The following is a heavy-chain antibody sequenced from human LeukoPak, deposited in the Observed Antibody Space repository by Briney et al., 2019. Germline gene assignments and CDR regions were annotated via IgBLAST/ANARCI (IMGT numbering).Heavy chain of an antibody. CDR2: ISAYNGNT. CDR1: GYTFTSYG. J-gene: IGHJ4*02. CDR3: ARQGGVEMATFTFDY. Sequence: ASVKVSCKASGYTFTSYGISWVRQAPGQGLEWMGLISAYNGNTNYAQKLQGRVTMTTDTSTSTAYMELRSLRSDDTAVYYCARQGGVEMATFTFDYWGQGTLVTVSS. D-gene: IGHD5-24*01. V-gene: IGHV1-18*01.